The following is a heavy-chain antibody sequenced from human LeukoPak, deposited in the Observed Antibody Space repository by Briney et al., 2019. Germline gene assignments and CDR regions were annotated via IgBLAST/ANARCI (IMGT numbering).Heavy chain of an antibody. CDR2: INPNSGGT. Sequence: ASVKVSCKASGYTFTGYYMHWVRQAPGQGLEWMGWINPNSGGTNYAQKFQGRVTMTRDTSISTAYLQWSSLKASDTAMYYCARLSGIAAAGTLHFDYWGQGTLVTVSS. D-gene: IGHD6-13*01. CDR3: ARLSGIAAAGTLHFDY. CDR1: GYTFTGYY. J-gene: IGHJ4*02. V-gene: IGHV1-2*02.